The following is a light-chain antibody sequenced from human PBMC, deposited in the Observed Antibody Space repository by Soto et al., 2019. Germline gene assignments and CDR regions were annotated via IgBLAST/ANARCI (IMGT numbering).Light chain of an antibody. CDR2: AAT. CDR1: QSVSSGF. Sequence: EIVLTLSPATLSLSPGERATLSCRASQSVSSGFLAWYQQKPGQAPRPLVYAATNRATGIPDRFSGSWSGTDFTLTISRLEHDDSAEYYCQQYGSSRTFGQGTKVDIK. V-gene: IGKV3-20*01. J-gene: IGKJ1*01. CDR3: QQYGSSRT.